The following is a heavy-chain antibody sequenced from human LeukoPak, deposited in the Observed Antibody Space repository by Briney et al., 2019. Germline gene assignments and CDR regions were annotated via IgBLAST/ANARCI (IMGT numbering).Heavy chain of an antibody. V-gene: IGHV3-33*01. CDR1: GFTFSSYG. CDR3: VRDYYSRMDV. Sequence: GGSLRLSCAASGFTFSSYGMHWVRQAPGKGLEWVAVIWYDGSNRNYADSVKGRFTISRESSKNTLNLQMNSLRAEDTAVYYCVRDYYSRMDVWGQGTTVTVSS. J-gene: IGHJ6*02. CDR2: IWYDGSNR.